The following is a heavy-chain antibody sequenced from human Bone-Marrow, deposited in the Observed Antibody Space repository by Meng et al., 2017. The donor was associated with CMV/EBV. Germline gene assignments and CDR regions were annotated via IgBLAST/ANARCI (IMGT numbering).Heavy chain of an antibody. CDR3: ARDPVGSNWFDP. Sequence: ASVKVSCKASGYTFTGYYMHWVRQAPGQGLEWMGWINPNSGGTNYAQKFQGRVTMTRDTSISTAYMELSRLRSDDTAVYYCARDPVGSNWFDPWGQGTLVTVSS. V-gene: IGHV1-2*02. D-gene: IGHD1-26*01. CDR2: INPNSGGT. J-gene: IGHJ5*02. CDR1: GYTFTGYY.